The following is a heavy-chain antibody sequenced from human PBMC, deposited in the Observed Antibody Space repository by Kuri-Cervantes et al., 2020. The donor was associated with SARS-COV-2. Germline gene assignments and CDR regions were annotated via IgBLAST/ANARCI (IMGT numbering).Heavy chain of an antibody. CDR3: ARHGKIVVVPAGPPDY. Sequence: GSLRLSCTVSGYSISSGYYWGWIRQPPGKGLEWIGSIYYSGSTYYNPSLKSRVTISVDTSKNQFSLKLSSVTAADTAVYYCARHGKIVVVPAGPPDYWGQGTLVTVSS. D-gene: IGHD2-2*01. V-gene: IGHV4-38-2*02. J-gene: IGHJ4*02. CDR1: GYSISSGYY. CDR2: IYYSGST.